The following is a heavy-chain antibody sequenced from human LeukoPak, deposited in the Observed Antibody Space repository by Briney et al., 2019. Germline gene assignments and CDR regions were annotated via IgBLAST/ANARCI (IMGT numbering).Heavy chain of an antibody. Sequence: SQTLSLTCAISGDSVSTNTAAWSWIRQSPSRGLEWLGRTYYRSKWYSDYAVSVRGRITIDPDTPKNQFSLQLTSVTPEDTAVYYCVRYTGWFYFDYWGQGTLVTVSS. CDR3: VRYTGWFYFDY. D-gene: IGHD6-19*01. CDR1: GDSVSTNTAA. V-gene: IGHV6-1*01. J-gene: IGHJ4*02. CDR2: TYYRSKWYS.